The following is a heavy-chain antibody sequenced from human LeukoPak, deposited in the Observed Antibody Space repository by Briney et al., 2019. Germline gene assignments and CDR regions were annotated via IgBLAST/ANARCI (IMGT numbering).Heavy chain of an antibody. V-gene: IGHV1-24*01. Sequence: GASVKVSCKVSGHTLSELPMYWVRQAPGEGLEWMGGFDPENDEGIYAQKFRGRVTMTEDTSTNTAYMELSSLRSDDTAVYYCATEVTSIVPDYWGQGTLVTVSS. D-gene: IGHD2-21*02. CDR3: ATEVTSIVPDY. CDR1: GHTLSELP. CDR2: FDPENDEG. J-gene: IGHJ4*02.